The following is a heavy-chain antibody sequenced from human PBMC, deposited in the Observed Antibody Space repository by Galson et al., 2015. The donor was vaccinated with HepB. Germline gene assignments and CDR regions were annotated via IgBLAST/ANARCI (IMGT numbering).Heavy chain of an antibody. Sequence: QSGAEVKKPGESLKISCKGSGYSFTTYRIGWVRQMPGKGLEWMGIIYPGDSDIRYSPSFQGQVTISADESISTAYLQWSSLKASDAAMYYCALRTGTPQNDYWGQGTLVTVSS. CDR3: ALRTGTPQNDY. D-gene: IGHD1-1*01. CDR1: GYSFTTYR. CDR2: IYPGDSDI. V-gene: IGHV5-51*01. J-gene: IGHJ4*02.